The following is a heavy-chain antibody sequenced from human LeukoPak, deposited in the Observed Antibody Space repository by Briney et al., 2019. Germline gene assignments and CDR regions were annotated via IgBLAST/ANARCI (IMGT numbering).Heavy chain of an antibody. CDR3: ARLYYYGSGSFDY. D-gene: IGHD3-10*01. CDR1: GGSFSGYY. J-gene: IGHJ4*02. CDR2: MNHSGST. Sequence: SETLSLTCAVYGGSFSGYYWTWIRQPPGKGLEWIGEMNHSGSTNYNPSLKSRVTISVDTSKNQFSLKLSSVTAADTAAYYCARLYYYGSGSFDYWGQGTLVTVSS. V-gene: IGHV4-34*01.